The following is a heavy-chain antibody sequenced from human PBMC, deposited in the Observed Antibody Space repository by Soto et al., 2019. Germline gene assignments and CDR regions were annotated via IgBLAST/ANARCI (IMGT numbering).Heavy chain of an antibody. CDR1: GYTFTTYS. V-gene: IGHV1-2*02. J-gene: IGHJ4*02. CDR3: ARDNYSPNDNWNIQGGCDS. Sequence: GASVKVSCKASGYTFTTYSIAWVRQAPGQGLEWMGWINPNSGDTNHAQKFQGRVTMTSDTSINTAYMELSSLRSDDTAVYYCARDNYSPNDNWNIQGGCDSWGQGTLVTVSS. CDR2: INPNSGDT. D-gene: IGHD1-20*01.